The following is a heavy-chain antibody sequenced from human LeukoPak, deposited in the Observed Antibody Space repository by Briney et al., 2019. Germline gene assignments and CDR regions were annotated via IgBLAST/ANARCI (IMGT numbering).Heavy chain of an antibody. V-gene: IGHV1-18*04. CDR2: ISAYNGNT. J-gene: IGHJ3*02. CDR1: GYTFTSYG. CDR3: ARDGPPMVRGVITAFDI. D-gene: IGHD3-10*01. Sequence: ASVKVSCMASGYTFTSYGISGVRQAPGQGLEWMGWISAYNGNTNYAQKLQGRVTMTTDTSTSTACMELRSLRSDDTAVYYCARDGPPMVRGVITAFDIWGQGTMVTVSS.